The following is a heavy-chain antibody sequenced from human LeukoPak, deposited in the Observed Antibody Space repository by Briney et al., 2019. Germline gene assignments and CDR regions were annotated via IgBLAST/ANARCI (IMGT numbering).Heavy chain of an antibody. CDR3: AKGIYGSGSYY. D-gene: IGHD3-10*01. V-gene: IGHV3-23*01. CDR2: ISGSGGST. J-gene: IGHJ4*02. Sequence: GGSLRLSCAASGFTFDDYGMSWVRQAPGKGLEWVSAISGSGGSTYYADSVKGRFTISRDNSKNTLYLQMNSLRAEDTAVYYCAKGIYGSGSYYWGQGTLVTVSS. CDR1: GFTFDDYG.